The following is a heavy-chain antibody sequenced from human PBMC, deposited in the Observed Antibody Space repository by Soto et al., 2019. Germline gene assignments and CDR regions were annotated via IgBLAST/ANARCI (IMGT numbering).Heavy chain of an antibody. V-gene: IGHV1-2*04. D-gene: IGHD6-19*01. CDR2: INPNSGGT. J-gene: IGHJ3*02. CDR3: ARGRFLAVAGLSEGCAFDI. CDR1: GYTFTGYY. Sequence: ASVKVSCKASGYTFTGYYMHWVRQAPGQGLEWMGWINPNSGGTNYAQKFQGWVTMTRDTSISTAYMELSRLRSDDTAVYYCARGRFLAVAGLSEGCAFDIWGQGTMVTVSS.